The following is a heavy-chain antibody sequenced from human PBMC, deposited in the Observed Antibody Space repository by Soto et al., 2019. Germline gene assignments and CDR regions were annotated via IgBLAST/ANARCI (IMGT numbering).Heavy chain of an antibody. CDR3: AKGSSGWYERFDY. CDR1: GFTFSSYA. J-gene: IGHJ4*02. V-gene: IGHV3-23*01. Sequence: EVHLLESGGGLVQPGGSLRLSCAASGFTFSSYAMSWVRQAPGKGLEWVSALSGSGGSTYYADSVKGRFTISRDNSKSTLYLQMNSLRAEDTAVYYCAKGSSGWYERFDYWGQGTLVTVSS. CDR2: LSGSGGST. D-gene: IGHD6-19*01.